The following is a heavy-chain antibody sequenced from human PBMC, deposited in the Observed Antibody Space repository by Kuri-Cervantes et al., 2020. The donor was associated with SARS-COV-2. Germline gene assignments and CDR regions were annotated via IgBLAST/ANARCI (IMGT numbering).Heavy chain of an antibody. CDR1: GFTFSDYY. Sequence: GESLKISCAASGFTFSDYYMSWIRQAPGKGREWVPYISSSGSTIYYADSVKGRFTISRDNAKNSLYLQMNSLRAEDTAVYYCARCPSSSWYSDAFDIWGQGTMVNVSS. CDR2: ISSSGSTI. V-gene: IGHV3-11*04. J-gene: IGHJ3*02. D-gene: IGHD6-13*01. CDR3: ARCPSSSWYSDAFDI.